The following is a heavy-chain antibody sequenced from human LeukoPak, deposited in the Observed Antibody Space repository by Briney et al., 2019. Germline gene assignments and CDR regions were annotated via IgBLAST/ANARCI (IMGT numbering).Heavy chain of an antibody. CDR2: IYYSGST. V-gene: IGHV4-39*07. J-gene: IGHJ4*02. Sequence: SSETLSLTCTVSGGSISSSSYYWGWIRQPPGKGLEWIGSIYYSGSTYYNPSLKSRVTISVDTSKNQFSLKLSSVTAADTAVYYCAAQGYSSGWPPGDYWGQGTLVTVSS. CDR3: AAQGYSSGWPPGDY. CDR1: GGSISSSSYY. D-gene: IGHD6-19*01.